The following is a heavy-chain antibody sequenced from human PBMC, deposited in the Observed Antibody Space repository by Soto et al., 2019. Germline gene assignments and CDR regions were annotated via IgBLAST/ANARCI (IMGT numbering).Heavy chain of an antibody. CDR3: ARRGIGGHAPFDI. Sequence: PGESLKISCKASGYTFTSYWIGWVRQMPGRGLEWMGIVFPGGSDTRYSPSFQGQVTISADKSINTAYLQWSSLRASGTAMYYCARRGIGGHAPFDIWGQGKMVTV. CDR1: GYTFTSYW. J-gene: IGHJ3*02. V-gene: IGHV5-51*01. D-gene: IGHD2-15*01. CDR2: VFPGGSDT.